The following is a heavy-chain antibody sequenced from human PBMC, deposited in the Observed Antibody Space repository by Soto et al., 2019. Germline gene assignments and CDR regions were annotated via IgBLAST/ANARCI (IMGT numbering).Heavy chain of an antibody. CDR1: GGSISSGGYS. D-gene: IGHD3-9*01. Sequence: PSETLSLTCTVSGGSISSGGYSWSWIRQPPGKGLEWIGYIYHSGSTYYNPSLKSRVTISVDTSKNQFSLKLSSVTAADTAVYYCARVDSGLVITSWGQGTLVTVSS. CDR2: IYHSGST. J-gene: IGHJ4*02. CDR3: ARVDSGLVITS. V-gene: IGHV4-30-2*05.